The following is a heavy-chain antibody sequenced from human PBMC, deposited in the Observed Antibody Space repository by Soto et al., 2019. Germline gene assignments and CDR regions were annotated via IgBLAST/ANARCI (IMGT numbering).Heavy chain of an antibody. CDR3: ARVSRAGGAADAFDI. V-gene: IGHV1-2*04. Sequence: ASVKVSRKASGYTFTGYYMHWVRQAPGQGLEWMGWINPNSGGTNYAQKFQGWVTMTRDTSISTAYMELSRLRSDDTAVYYCARVSRAGGAADAFDIWGQGTMVTVSS. CDR2: INPNSGGT. D-gene: IGHD1-26*01. J-gene: IGHJ3*02. CDR1: GYTFTGYY.